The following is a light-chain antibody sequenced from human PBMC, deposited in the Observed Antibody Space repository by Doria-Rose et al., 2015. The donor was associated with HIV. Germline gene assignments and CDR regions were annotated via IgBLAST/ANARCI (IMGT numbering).Light chain of an antibody. CDR2: AAS. Sequence: TFTCRASQTVSTYFNLFQQDPGKAPKLLIYAASRLQSGVPSRFSGSGSGTDFTLTISGLQPGDFATYYCQQTYSSPPWTFGQGTKVEMK. CDR1: QTVSTY. J-gene: IGKJ1*01. V-gene: IGKV1-39*01. CDR3: QQTYSSPPWT.